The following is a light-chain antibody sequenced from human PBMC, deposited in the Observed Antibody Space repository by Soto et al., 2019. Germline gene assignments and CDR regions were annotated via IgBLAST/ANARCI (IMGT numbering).Light chain of an antibody. CDR1: SSDVGGYNY. J-gene: IGLJ1*01. CDR3: SSYTSSSTLV. Sequence: QSALTQPASVSGSPGQSITISCTGTSSDVGGYNYVSWYQQHPGKAPKLMICEVSNRPSGVSNRFSGSKSGNTASLTISGLQAEDEADCSSYTSSSTLVFGTGTKLTVL. CDR2: EVS. V-gene: IGLV2-14*01.